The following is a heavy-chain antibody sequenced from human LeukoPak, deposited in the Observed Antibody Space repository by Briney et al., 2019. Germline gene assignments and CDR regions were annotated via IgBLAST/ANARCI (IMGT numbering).Heavy chain of an antibody. V-gene: IGHV3-30*18. CDR2: ISYDGGDR. D-gene: IGHD4-11*01. CDR3: AKGTYDYSSDY. J-gene: IGHJ4*02. Sequence: GGSLRLSCAASGFTFSSYGMHWVRQAPGKGLEWVAVISYDGGDRYYADSVKGRFTISRDNSKNTLYLLMNSLRAEDTAVYYCAKGTYDYSSDYWGQGTLVTVSS. CDR1: GFTFSSYG.